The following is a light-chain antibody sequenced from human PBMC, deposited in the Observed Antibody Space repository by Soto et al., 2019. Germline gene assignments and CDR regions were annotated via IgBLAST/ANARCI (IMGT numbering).Light chain of an antibody. CDR2: DAS. V-gene: IGKV1-5*01. CDR3: QQYNILST. J-gene: IGKJ1*01. Sequence: DILMTQSPSTLSASVGDRVTITCRASQSIRYWVAWYQHKPGKAPKLLIYDASTLESGVPTWFSGSGSGNEFPLTISSLHPDDFATYYCQQYNILSTFGQGTKVEI. CDR1: QSIRYW.